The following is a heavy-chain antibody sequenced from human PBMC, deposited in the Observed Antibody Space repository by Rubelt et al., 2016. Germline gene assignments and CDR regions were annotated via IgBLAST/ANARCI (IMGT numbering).Heavy chain of an antibody. CDR1: GGSISSGGYY. J-gene: IGHJ4*02. CDR2: IYYSGST. Sequence: QVQLQESAPGLVKPSQTLSLTCTVSGGSISSGGYYWTWIRQHPGKGLEWIGYIYYSGSTYYNPSLKSRVTISVDTSKNQFSLKVYSVTAADTAVYYCARTYRYCADYWGQGTLVTVSS. D-gene: IGHD1-26*01. V-gene: IGHV4-31*03. CDR3: ARTYRYCADY.